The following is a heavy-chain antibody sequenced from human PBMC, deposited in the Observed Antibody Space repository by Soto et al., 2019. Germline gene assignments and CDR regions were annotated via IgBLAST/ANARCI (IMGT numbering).Heavy chain of an antibody. D-gene: IGHD2-15*01. Sequence: ASVKVSCKASGYTFTSYGISWVRQAPGQGLEWMGWISAYNGNTNYAQKLQGRVTMTTDTSTSTAYMELRSLRSDDTAVYYCASFRPYHGAVAAPFDYWGQGTLVTVSS. CDR1: GYTFTSYG. CDR3: ASFRPYHGAVAAPFDY. V-gene: IGHV1-18*01. CDR2: ISAYNGNT. J-gene: IGHJ4*02.